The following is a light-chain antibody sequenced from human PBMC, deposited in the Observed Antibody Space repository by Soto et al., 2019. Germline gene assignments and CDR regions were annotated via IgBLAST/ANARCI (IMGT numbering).Light chain of an antibody. V-gene: IGKV3-20*01. Sequence: EIVLTQSPGSLSLSPGQRATLSCRASQSVDTTFFAWYQKKPGQAPRLLIYGASKRATGIPDRFSGSGSGTDFTLIISGLEPEDFAVYYCQQYMSSVTFGQGTKVEIK. CDR2: GAS. CDR1: QSVDTTF. CDR3: QQYMSSVT. J-gene: IGKJ1*01.